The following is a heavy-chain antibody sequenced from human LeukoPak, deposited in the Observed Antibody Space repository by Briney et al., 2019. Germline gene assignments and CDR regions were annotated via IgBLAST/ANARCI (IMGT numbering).Heavy chain of an antibody. J-gene: IGHJ5*02. CDR2: INPNSGGT. D-gene: IGHD2-2*03. CDR3: ARVGYCSSTSCYHNWFDP. CDR1: GYTFTGYY. V-gene: IGHV1-2*02. Sequence: GASVKVSCKASGYTFTGYYMHWVRQAPGQGLEWTEWINPNSGGTNYAQKFQGRVTMTRDTSISTAYMELSRLRSDDTAVYYCARVGYCSSTSCYHNWFDPWGQGTLVTVSS.